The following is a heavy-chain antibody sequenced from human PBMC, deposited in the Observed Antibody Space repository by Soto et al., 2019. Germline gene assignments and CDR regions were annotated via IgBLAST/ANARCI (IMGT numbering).Heavy chain of an antibody. Sequence: GGSLRLSCAASGFTFSTYGMHWVRQAPGKGLEWVALIWFDGSDKYYTESVKGRFTISRDNSRSTVYLQMNSLRAEDTAVYYCARLYCSAASCYSVGAFDIRGQGTMVTVSS. CDR3: ARLYCSAASCYSVGAFDI. CDR2: IWFDGSDK. J-gene: IGHJ3*02. V-gene: IGHV3-33*01. CDR1: GFTFSTYG. D-gene: IGHD2-15*01.